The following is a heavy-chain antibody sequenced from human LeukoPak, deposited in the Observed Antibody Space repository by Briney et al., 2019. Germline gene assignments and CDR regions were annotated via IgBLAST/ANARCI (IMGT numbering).Heavy chain of an antibody. V-gene: IGHV4-31*03. D-gene: IGHD3-10*01. J-gene: IGHJ5*02. Sequence: PSETLSLTCTVSGASISSGGYYWSWIRQHPGKGLEWIGYIFYSGSTYYNPSLKSRVTISVDKSKNQFSLKLSSVTAADTAMYYCARDFYYFGSGSDNTPYNWFDPWGQGTLVTVSS. CDR3: ARDFYYFGSGSDNTPYNWFDP. CDR1: GASISSGGYY. CDR2: IFYSGST.